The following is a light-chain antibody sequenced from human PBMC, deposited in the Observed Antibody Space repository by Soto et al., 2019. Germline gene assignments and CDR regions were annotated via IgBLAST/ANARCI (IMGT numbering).Light chain of an antibody. CDR2: DAS. Sequence: IQMTQSPSTLSASVGDRVTITCRSSQSISSWLAWYQQKPGKAPKLLIYDASSLESGVPSRFSGSGSGTEFTLTISSLPPDDFATYFCQQYNSYSVTFGQWTKVEIK. CDR1: QSISSW. J-gene: IGKJ1*01. V-gene: IGKV1-5*01. CDR3: QQYNSYSVT.